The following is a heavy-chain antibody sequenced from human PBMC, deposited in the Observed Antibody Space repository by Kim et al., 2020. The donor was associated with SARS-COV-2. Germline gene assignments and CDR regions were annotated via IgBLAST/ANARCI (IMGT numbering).Heavy chain of an antibody. CDR2: KT. J-gene: IGHJ4*02. V-gene: IGHV1-8*01. Sequence: KTGYAQKFQGRVTMTRNTSISTAYMELSSLRSEDTAVYYCARGLQLWLVYWGQGTLVTVSS. D-gene: IGHD6-19*01. CDR3: ARGLQLWLVY.